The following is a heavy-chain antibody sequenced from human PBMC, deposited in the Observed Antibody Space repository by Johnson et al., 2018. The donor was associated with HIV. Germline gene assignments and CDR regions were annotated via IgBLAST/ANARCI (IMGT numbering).Heavy chain of an antibody. V-gene: IGHV3-30*04. CDR2: ISYDGSNK. J-gene: IGHJ3*02. D-gene: IGHD5-12*01. CDR1: GFTFSSYA. CDR3: ARESTIGAGLDAFDI. Sequence: QVQLVESGGGVVQPGRSLRLSCAASGFTFSSYAMHWVRQAPGKGLEWVAVISYDGSNKYYADSVKGRFTISRDNAKNSLYLQMNSLRAEDTAVYYCARESTIGAGLDAFDIWGQGTMVTVSS.